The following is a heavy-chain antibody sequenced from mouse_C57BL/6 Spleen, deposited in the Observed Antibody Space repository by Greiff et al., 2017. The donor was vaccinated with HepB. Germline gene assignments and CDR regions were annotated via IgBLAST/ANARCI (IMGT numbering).Heavy chain of an antibody. Sequence: VQLQQSGPELVKPGASVTIPCKASGYTFTDYNMDWVKQSHGKSLEWIGDINPNTGGTIYNQKFKGKATLTVDKSSSTAYMELRSLTSEDTAVYYSARGDWDWYFDVWGTGTTVTVSS. J-gene: IGHJ1*03. D-gene: IGHD4-1*01. V-gene: IGHV1-18*01. CDR2: INPNTGGT. CDR1: GYTFTDYN. CDR3: ARGDWDWYFDV.